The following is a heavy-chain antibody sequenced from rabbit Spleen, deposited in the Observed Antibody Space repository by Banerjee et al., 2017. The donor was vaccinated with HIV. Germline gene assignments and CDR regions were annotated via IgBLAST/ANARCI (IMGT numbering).Heavy chain of an antibody. J-gene: IGHJ4*01. CDR1: GVSFSSSSY. D-gene: IGHD2-1*01. Sequence: QEQLVESGGDLVKPGASLTLTCTASGVSFSSSSYMCWVRQAPGKGLEWIACIYTDSSGSTYYASWAKGRFTISKTSSTTMTLQMTSLTVADTATYFCARDLVAVIGWNFNLWGQGTLVTVS. CDR3: ARDLVAVIGWNFNL. V-gene: IGHV1S45*01. CDR2: IYTDSSGST.